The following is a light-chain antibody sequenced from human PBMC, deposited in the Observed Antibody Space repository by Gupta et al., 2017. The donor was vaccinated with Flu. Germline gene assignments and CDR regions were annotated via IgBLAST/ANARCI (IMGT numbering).Light chain of an antibody. J-gene: IGKJ2*01. V-gene: IGKV2-24*01. CDR1: QGPAHSDGSTY. CDR3: MQATQFPHT. Sequence: IVMTQTPPSFPVLLGQAASIAGRSSQGPAHSDGSTYLSWLQQKPGQPPRLLIYNVSNRFSGVPDRFSGSGAGTDFTLKISRVEAEDVGIYYCMQATQFPHTFGQGTKLEI. CDR2: NVS.